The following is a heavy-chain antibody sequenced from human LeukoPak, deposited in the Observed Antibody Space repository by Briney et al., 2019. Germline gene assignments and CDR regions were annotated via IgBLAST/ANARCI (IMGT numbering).Heavy chain of an antibody. CDR2: LSYDGSNE. Sequence: GRSLRLSCAASGFTFSNYAMHWVCQAPGKGLEWGAVLSYDGSNENYADSVRGRFTISRDNSKNTLFLQMNSLRGEDTAVYYCARDDYGDYGLGFDYWGQGTLATVSS. CDR1: GFTFSNYA. D-gene: IGHD4-17*01. CDR3: ARDDYGDYGLGFDY. J-gene: IGHJ4*02. V-gene: IGHV3-30*04.